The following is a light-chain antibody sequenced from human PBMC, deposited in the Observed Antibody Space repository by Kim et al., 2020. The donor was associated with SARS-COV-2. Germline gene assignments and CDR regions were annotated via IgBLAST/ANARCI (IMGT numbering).Light chain of an antibody. Sequence: LAAAPGQRATLSCRASQSVSNTLAWYQQKPGQVPRRLIYGASTRAIGIPARFSGIGSGTEFTLTISSLQSEDFAVYYCHQYNNWPSFGQGTKLEI. CDR3: HQYNNWPS. V-gene: IGKV3-15*01. J-gene: IGKJ2*01. CDR1: QSVSNT. CDR2: GAS.